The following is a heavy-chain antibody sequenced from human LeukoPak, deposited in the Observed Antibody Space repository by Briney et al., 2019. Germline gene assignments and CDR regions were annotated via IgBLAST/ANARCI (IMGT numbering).Heavy chain of an antibody. D-gene: IGHD2-21*01. V-gene: IGHV1-46*01. CDR1: GYTFTSYY. CDR2: INPSGGST. Sequence: ASVKVSCKASGYTFTSYYMHWMRQAPGQGLEWMGIINPSGGSTSYAQKFQGRVTMTRDTSTSTVYMELSSLRSEDTAVYYCARDPLLGYFDYWGQGTLVTVSS. CDR3: ARDPLLGYFDY. J-gene: IGHJ4*02.